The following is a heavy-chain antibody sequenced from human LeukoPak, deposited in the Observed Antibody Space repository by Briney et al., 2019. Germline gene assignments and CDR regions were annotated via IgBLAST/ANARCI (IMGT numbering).Heavy chain of an antibody. J-gene: IGHJ4*02. V-gene: IGHV4-59*01. CDR1: GGSISSYY. Sequence: PSETLSLTCTVSGGSISSYYWSWIRQPPGKGLEWIGYIYYSGSTNYNPSLKSRVTISVDTSKNQFSLKLSSVTAADTAVYYCARVKGHYDSSGYSLDYWGQGTLVTVSS. D-gene: IGHD3-22*01. CDR2: IYYSGST. CDR3: ARVKGHYDSSGYSLDY.